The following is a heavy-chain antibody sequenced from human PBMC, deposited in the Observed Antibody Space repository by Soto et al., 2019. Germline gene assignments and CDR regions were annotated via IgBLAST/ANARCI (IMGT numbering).Heavy chain of an antibody. Sequence: QVQLVESGGGVVQPGRSLRLSCAASGFTFSSYGMHWVRQVPGKGLEWVAVIWYDGSTKYYADSVKGRFTISRDNSKNTLYLQMTSLGAEDAAVYYCPKYRRSAWSDGFDLWGQGTMVTVSS. CDR2: IWYDGSTK. CDR1: GFTFSSYG. V-gene: IGHV3-33*06. CDR3: PKYRRSAWSDGFDL. D-gene: IGHD6-13*01. J-gene: IGHJ3*01.